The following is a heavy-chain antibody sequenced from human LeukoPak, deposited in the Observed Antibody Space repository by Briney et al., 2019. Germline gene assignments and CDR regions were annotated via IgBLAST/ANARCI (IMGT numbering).Heavy chain of an antibody. J-gene: IGHJ4*02. CDR3: AKYSRVLPAARGFDY. CDR2: IYYSGST. V-gene: IGHV4-59*01. CDR1: GGSISSYY. D-gene: IGHD2-15*01. Sequence: SETLSLTCTVSGGSISSYYWSWIRQPPGKGLEWIGYIYYSGSTNYNPSLKSRVTISVDTSKNQFSLKLSSVTAADTAVYYCAKYSRVLPAARGFDYWGQGTLVTVSS.